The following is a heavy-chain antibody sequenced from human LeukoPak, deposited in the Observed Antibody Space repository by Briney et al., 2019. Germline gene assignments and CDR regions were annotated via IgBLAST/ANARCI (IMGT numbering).Heavy chain of an antibody. J-gene: IGHJ4*02. CDR2: ISGGGGST. CDR3: AKGGKWDVTPFDD. D-gene: IGHD1-26*01. V-gene: IGHV3-23*01. CDR1: GFTFTSYS. Sequence: GGSLRLSCAASGFTFTSYSMNWVRQAPGKGLEWVSTISGGGGSTYYADSVKGRFTISRDNSKNTLYLQVNSLRAEDTAVYYCAKGGKWDVTPFDDWGQGTLVTVSS.